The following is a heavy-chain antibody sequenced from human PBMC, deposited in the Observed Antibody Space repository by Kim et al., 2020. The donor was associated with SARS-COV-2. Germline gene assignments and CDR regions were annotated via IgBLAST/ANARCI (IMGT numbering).Heavy chain of an antibody. V-gene: IGHV1-69*02. CDR3: ASGDGDGYNYPFDY. Sequence: SVKVSCKASGGTFSSYTISWVRQAPGQGLEWMGRIIPILGIANYAQKFQGRVTITADKSTSTAYMELSSLRSEDTAVYYCASGDGDGYNYPFDYWGQGTLVTVSS. J-gene: IGHJ4*02. CDR2: IIPILGIA. CDR1: GGTFSSYT. D-gene: IGHD5-12*01.